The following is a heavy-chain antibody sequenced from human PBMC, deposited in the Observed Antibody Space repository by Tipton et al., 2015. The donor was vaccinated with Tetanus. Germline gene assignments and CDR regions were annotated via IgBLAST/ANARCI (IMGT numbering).Heavy chain of an antibody. D-gene: IGHD3-10*01. J-gene: IGHJ5*02. V-gene: IGHV4-59*12. CDR3: ARGRLTYYYGSGSRGWFDP. CDR1: GGSMRSYY. CDR2: IYYSGST. Sequence: TLSLTCTVSGGSMRSYYWSWIRQPPGKGLEWIGYIYYSGSTNYNSSLKSRLTTSVDTSKNHFFLKLTSVTAADTAVYYCARGRLTYYYGSGSRGWFDPWGQGTPVTVSS.